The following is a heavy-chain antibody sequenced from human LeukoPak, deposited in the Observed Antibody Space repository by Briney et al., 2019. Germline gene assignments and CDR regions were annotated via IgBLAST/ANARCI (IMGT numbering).Heavy chain of an antibody. J-gene: IGHJ4*02. Sequence: SETLSLTCTVSGGSISNFWWSWLRQPAGKGLEWIGRVYSGGTSSYNPSLKSRVTMSADTSKNQFSLKLSSVTAADTAVYYCARTGGGVLIPDYWGQGTLVTVSS. CDR2: VYSGGTS. V-gene: IGHV4-4*07. CDR3: ARTGGGVLIPDY. CDR1: GGSISNFW. D-gene: IGHD3-3*01.